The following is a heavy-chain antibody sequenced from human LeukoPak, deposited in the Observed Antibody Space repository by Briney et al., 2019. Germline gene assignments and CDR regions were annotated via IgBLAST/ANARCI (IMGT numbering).Heavy chain of an antibody. CDR1: GFTFTTYA. J-gene: IGHJ4*02. CDR3: AKHNSGNFIYFDS. V-gene: IGHV3-23*01. Sequence: GGSLRLSCAASGFTFTTYAMSWVRQAPGKGLEWVSGITGSGGTTYYADSVKGRFTLSRDNSKNTLYLQMNSLGAEDTAVYYCAKHNSGNFIYFDSWGQGALVTVSS. D-gene: IGHD1-26*01. CDR2: ITGSGGTT.